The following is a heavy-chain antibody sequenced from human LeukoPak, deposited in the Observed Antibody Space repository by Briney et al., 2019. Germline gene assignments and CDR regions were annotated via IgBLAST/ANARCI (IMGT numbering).Heavy chain of an antibody. CDR3: ARGVRGSYPDY. CDR2: IKPDEGEK. V-gene: IGHV3-7*01. Sequence: GGSLRLSCAASGFTFSSDWMIWVRQAPGKGLEWVANIKPDEGEKYYVDSVKGRFTVSRDNAKNSLYLQMNSLRAEDTAVYYCARGVRGSYPDYWGQGTLVTVSS. J-gene: IGHJ4*02. D-gene: IGHD1-26*01. CDR1: GFTFSSDW.